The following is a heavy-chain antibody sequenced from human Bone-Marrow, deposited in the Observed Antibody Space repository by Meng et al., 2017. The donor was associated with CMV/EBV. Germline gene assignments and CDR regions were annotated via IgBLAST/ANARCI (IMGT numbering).Heavy chain of an antibody. D-gene: IGHD1-1*01. CDR3: ARDRYNWDFDY. CDR1: GYTFTGYY. J-gene: IGHJ4*02. Sequence: ASVKVSCKASGYTFTGYYMHWVRQAPGQGLEWMGWINPKSGGTNYAQKFQGRVTMTRDTSISTAYMELSRLRSDDTAVYYCARDRYNWDFDYWGQGTLVTVSS. CDR2: INPKSGGT. V-gene: IGHV1-2*02.